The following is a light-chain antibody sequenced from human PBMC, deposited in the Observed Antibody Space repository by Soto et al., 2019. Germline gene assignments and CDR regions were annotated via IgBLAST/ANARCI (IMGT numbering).Light chain of an antibody. CDR3: QQYGSSPRYT. J-gene: IGKJ2*01. V-gene: IGKV3-20*01. CDR2: GAS. Sequence: EIVLTQSPGTLSLSPGERATLSCRASQSVSSXXXAGYQQNPGQAPRLLIYGASSRATGIPDRFSGSGSGTDFTLTISRLEPEDFAVYYCQQYGSSPRYTFGQGTKLEIK. CDR1: QSVSSXX.